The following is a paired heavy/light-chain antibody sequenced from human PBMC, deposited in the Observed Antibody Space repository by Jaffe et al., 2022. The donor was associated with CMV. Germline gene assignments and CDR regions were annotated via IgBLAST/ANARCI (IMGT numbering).Heavy chain of an antibody. V-gene: IGHV3-33*01. Sequence: QVQLVESGGGVVQPGRSLRLSCAASGFSFSTYGLHWVRQAPGKGLEWVALIWYDGSEKHYLDSVKGRFTISRDNSKNTLYLQMNSLRAEDTAVYYCARDGNREYGPKGYFFDYWGQGVLVTVSS. J-gene: IGHJ4*02. CDR3: ARDGNREYGPKGYFFDY. CDR2: IWYDGSEK. D-gene: IGHD4-17*01. CDR1: GFSFSTYG.
Light chain of an antibody. Sequence: DIQMTQSPSTLSASVGDRVTITCRASQSVGSWLAWYQQKPGKAPKLLIYKASNLQSGVPSRFSGSGSGTEFTLTITSLQPDDFGNYYCRQYDIYPGTFGQGTKVEIK. CDR3: RQYDIYPGT. V-gene: IGKV1-5*03. J-gene: IGKJ1*01. CDR1: QSVGSW. CDR2: KAS.